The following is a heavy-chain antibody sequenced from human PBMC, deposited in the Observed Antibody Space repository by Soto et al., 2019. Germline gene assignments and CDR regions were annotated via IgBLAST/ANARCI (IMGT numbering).Heavy chain of an antibody. D-gene: IGHD2-21*01. Sequence: QVHLQESGPGLVKPSETLSLTCAVSGVSIHNSHSFCGWIRQPPGKGLEFIANVDYSGGAHYNPSFTSRVAISVDTANNQVSLRRSSVTAAATAVYFCGRVVEGATRHPDFDSWCQGTIVTVSS. CDR2: VDYSGGA. CDR3: GRVVEGATRHPDFDS. V-gene: IGHV4-39*01. CDR1: GVSIHNSHSF. J-gene: IGHJ5*01.